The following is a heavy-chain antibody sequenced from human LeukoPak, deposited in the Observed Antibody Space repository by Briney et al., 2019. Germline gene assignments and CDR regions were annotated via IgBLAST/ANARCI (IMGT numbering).Heavy chain of an antibody. V-gene: IGHV4-59*05. J-gene: IGHJ4*02. Sequence: SETLYLTCTVSGGSISSYYWSWIRQPPGKGLEWIGSIYYSGSTYYNPSLKSRVTISVDTSKNQFSLKLSSVTAADTAVHYCARQDYVWGSFYWGQGALVTVSS. CDR2: IYYSGST. CDR1: GGSISSYY. CDR3: ARQDYVWGSFY. D-gene: IGHD3-16*01.